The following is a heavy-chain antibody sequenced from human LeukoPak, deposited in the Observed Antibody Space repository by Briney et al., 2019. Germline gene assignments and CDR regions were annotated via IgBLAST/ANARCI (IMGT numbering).Heavy chain of an antibody. V-gene: IGHV3-43*01. CDR3: ALNWGLDY. Sequence: GGSLRLSCAASGFTFDDYTMHRVRQAPGKGLEWVSLISWDGGSTYYADSVKGRFTISRDNSKNSLYLQMNSLRTEDTALYYCALNWGLDYWGQGTLVTVSS. J-gene: IGHJ4*02. D-gene: IGHD7-27*01. CDR1: GFTFDDYT. CDR2: ISWDGGST.